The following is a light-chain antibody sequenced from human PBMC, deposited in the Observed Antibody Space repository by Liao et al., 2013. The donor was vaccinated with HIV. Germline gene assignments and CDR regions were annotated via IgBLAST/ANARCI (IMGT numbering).Light chain of an antibody. CDR1: KLGDKY. Sequence: SYDLTQSSSVSVSPGQTASITCSGDKLGDKYVCWYQKKAGQSPLLVIYQDDKRPSGIPERISGSNSGNTATLTISGAQPLDEADYYCQVWDGTTAGYAFGPGTKVTVL. CDR2: QDD. J-gene: IGLJ1*01. CDR3: QVWDGTTAGYA. V-gene: IGLV3-1*01.